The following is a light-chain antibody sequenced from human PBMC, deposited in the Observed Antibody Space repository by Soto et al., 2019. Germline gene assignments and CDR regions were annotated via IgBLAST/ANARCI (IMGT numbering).Light chain of an antibody. V-gene: IGKV2-30*01. CDR2: KVS. J-gene: IGKJ1*01. CDR1: QSLVYSDGNTY. Sequence: VLTQSPLSLSVTLGQPASISCRSSQSLVYSDGNTYLNWFHQRPGQSPRRLIYKVSKRDSGVPDRFSGSESGTDFTLSISRVEADDVGVFYCMQGISFRFGQGTKVDIK. CDR3: MQGISFR.